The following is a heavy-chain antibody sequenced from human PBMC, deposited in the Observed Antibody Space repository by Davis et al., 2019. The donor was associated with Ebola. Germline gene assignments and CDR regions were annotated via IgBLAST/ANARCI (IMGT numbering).Heavy chain of an antibody. Sequence: GGSLRLSCAASGFTFSSYGMHWVRQAPGKGLEWVAVISYDGSNKYYADSVKGRFTISRDNSKNTLYLQMNSLRAEDTAVYYCARGSLRVTTFSGAYWGQGTLVTVSS. D-gene: IGHD4-11*01. J-gene: IGHJ4*02. CDR3: ARGSLRVTTFSGAY. CDR2: ISYDGSNK. V-gene: IGHV3-30*03. CDR1: GFTFSSYG.